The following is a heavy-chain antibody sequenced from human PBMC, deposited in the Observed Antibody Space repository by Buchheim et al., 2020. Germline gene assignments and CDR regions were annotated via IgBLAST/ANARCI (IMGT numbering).Heavy chain of an antibody. CDR3: AKDVSDYGDYYFDY. V-gene: IGHV3-30*18. D-gene: IGHD4-17*01. CDR1: GFTFSSYG. CDR2: ISYDGSNK. Sequence: QVQLVESGGGVVQPGRSLRLSCAASGFTFSSYGMHWVRQAPGKGLEWVAVISYDGSNKYYADSVKGRFTISRDNSKNTLYLQMNSLRAEDTAVYYCAKDVSDYGDYYFDYWGQGTL. J-gene: IGHJ4*02.